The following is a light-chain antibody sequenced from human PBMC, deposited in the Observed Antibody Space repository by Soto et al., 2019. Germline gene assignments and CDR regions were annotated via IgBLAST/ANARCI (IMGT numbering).Light chain of an antibody. V-gene: IGLV2-18*01. J-gene: IGLJ3*02. CDR3: SLYTSTSTWV. CDR1: SSDVGSYNG. CDR2: EVS. Sequence: QSALTQPPSVSGSPGQSVTISCTGTSSDVGSYNGVSWYQQPPGTAPKLMIYEVSNRPSGVPDRFSGSKSGNTASLTISGLKAEDEADYYCSLYTSTSTWVFGGGTKLTVL.